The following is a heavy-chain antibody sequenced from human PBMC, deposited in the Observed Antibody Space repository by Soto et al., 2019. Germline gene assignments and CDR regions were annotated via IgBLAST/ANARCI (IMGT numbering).Heavy chain of an antibody. V-gene: IGHV3-30*03. CDR1: GFDFSRHG. CDR3: ARDSRGLWRHGARMDV. CDR2: MSYDGGKD. Sequence: QEHLVESGGGVVQPGRPLRLSCAASGFDFSRHGMHWVRQAPGKGLEWVAAMSYDGGKDYFADSVKGRFTISRDNSKNTLSLQMNSLRVEDTAVYYCARDSRGLWRHGARMDVWGQGTTVIVSS. D-gene: IGHD3-10*01. J-gene: IGHJ6*02.